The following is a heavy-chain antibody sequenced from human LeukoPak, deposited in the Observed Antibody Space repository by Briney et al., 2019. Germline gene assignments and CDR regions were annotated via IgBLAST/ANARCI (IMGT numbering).Heavy chain of an antibody. D-gene: IGHD2-15*01. J-gene: IGHJ4*02. CDR1: GFTFNSYA. Sequence: GSSLRLSCAASGFTFNSYAMHWVRQSPGKGLEWVAVISYDGSNILYADSVKGRFTTSRDNSKNTLYLQMNSLRAEDTAVYYSARDRRVVVVAATSPLIDYWGQGTLVTVSS. CDR3: ARDRRVVVVAATSPLIDY. V-gene: IGHV3-30-3*01. CDR2: ISYDGSNI.